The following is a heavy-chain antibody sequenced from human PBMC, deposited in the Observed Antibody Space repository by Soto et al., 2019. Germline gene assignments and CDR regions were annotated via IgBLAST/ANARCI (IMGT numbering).Heavy chain of an antibody. CDR2: ISAYNGNT. CDR1: GYTFTNYG. V-gene: IGHV1-18*01. CDR3: ARDRAYTSGPHQPGSDY. J-gene: IGHJ4*02. D-gene: IGHD6-19*01. Sequence: QVQLVQSGIEVKRPGASVKVSCKASGYTFTNYGISWVRQAPGQGLEWMGWISAYNGNTNYAQKLQGRVTMTTDTSTSQAYMELRSLTSDDTAVYSCARDRAYTSGPHQPGSDYWGQGTLVTVAS.